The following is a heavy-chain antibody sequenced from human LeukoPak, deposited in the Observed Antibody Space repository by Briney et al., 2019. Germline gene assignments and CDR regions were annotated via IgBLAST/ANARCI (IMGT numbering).Heavy chain of an antibody. CDR1: GGSLSSYY. CDR3: ARGVVAATDIWFDP. D-gene: IGHD2-15*01. Sequence: PSETLSLTCTVSGGSLSSYYWSWIRQPPGKGPEWIGYIYYSGSTNYNPSLKSRVTISVDTSKNQFSLKLSSVPAADTAVYYCARGVVAATDIWFDPWGQGTLVTVSS. V-gene: IGHV4-59*01. J-gene: IGHJ5*02. CDR2: IYYSGST.